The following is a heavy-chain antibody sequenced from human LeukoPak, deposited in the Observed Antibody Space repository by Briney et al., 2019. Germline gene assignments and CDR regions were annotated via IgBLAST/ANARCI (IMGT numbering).Heavy chain of an antibody. V-gene: IGHV4-59*01. CDR2: IYSSGSS. D-gene: IGHD2-2*01. CDR1: GGSISTYY. J-gene: IGHJ6*03. CDR3: ARWFCSSNTCYYMDV. Sequence: SETLSLTCSVSGGSISTYYWSWIRQPPGKALEWIGYIYSSGSSSYNPSLKSRVTMSVDTSKNQFSLRLSSVTAADTAVYYSARWFCSSNTCYYMDVWGKGTTVTVSS.